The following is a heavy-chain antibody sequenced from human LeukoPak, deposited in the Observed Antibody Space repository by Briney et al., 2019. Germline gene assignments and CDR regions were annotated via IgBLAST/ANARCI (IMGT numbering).Heavy chain of an antibody. V-gene: IGHV1-2*02. CDR1: GYTFTGYY. D-gene: IGHD3-22*01. CDR2: INPNSGGT. J-gene: IGHJ4*02. Sequence: GASVKVSCKASGYTFTGYYMHWVRQAPGQGLEWMGWINPNSGGTNYAQKFQGRVTMTRDTSISTAYMELSRLRSDDTAVYYCARDQPYYYDSSGYLLYWGQGTLVTVSS. CDR3: ARDQPYYYDSSGYLLY.